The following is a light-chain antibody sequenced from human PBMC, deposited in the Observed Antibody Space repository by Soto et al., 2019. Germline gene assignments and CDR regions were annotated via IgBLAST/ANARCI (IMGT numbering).Light chain of an antibody. J-gene: IGKJ1*01. Sequence: EIVLTQSPGTLSLSPGEGATLSCRASQSVSSTHLAWYQQKPGQAPRLLIYGASSRATGIPDRFSGSGSGTEFTLTISSLQSEDFAVYYCQQYNNWPRTFGQGTKVDIK. CDR3: QQYNNWPRT. CDR2: GAS. CDR1: QSVSSTH. V-gene: IGKV3D-15*01.